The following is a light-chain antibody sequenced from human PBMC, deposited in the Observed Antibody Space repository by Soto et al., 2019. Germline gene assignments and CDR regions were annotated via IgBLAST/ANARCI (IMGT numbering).Light chain of an antibody. CDR1: QTVTID. CDR3: QQYNNWLT. J-gene: IGKJ4*01. Sequence: EIVMTQSPATLSVSPGERATLSCRASQTVTIDLVWYQQRPGQAPRVLIYGASTRATGVPARFSGSGSGTDFTLTISSLQSEDVAVYYCQQYNNWLTFGGGTKVDIK. CDR2: GAS. V-gene: IGKV3-15*01.